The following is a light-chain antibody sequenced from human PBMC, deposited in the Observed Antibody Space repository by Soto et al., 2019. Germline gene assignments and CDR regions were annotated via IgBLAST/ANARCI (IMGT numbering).Light chain of an antibody. CDR2: WAS. J-gene: IGKJ4*01. Sequence: DIVMTQSPDSLAVSLGERATINCKSSQSVLYSSNNKNYLAWYQQKPGQPPKLFIYWASTRESGVPDRFSGSGSGTDFTLTISSLQAEDVAVYYCQQYYSGLTFGGGTKVEIK. CDR1: QSVLYSSNNKNY. V-gene: IGKV4-1*01. CDR3: QQYYSGLT.